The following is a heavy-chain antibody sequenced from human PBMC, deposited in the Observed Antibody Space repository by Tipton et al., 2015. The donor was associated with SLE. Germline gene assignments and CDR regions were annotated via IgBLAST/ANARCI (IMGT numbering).Heavy chain of an antibody. CDR3: ASPPGAFDI. J-gene: IGHJ3*02. CDR1: GYSISSGYY. V-gene: IGHV4-38-2*02. CDR2: IYYSGST. Sequence: TLSLTCTVSGYSISSGYYWGWIRQPPGKGLEWIGSIYYSGSTYYNPSLKSRVTISVDTSKNQLSLKLSSVIAADTAVYYCASPPGAFDIWGQGTMVTVSS.